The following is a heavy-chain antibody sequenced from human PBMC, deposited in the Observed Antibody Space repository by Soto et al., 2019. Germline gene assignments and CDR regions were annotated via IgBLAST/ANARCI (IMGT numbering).Heavy chain of an antibody. J-gene: IGHJ6*02. Sequence: SETLSLTCAVYGGSFSGYYWSWIRQPPGKGLEWIGEINHSGSTNYNPSLKSRVTISVDTSKNQFSLKLSSVTAADTAVYYCARGWARSSSSGLAYYYYGMDVWGQGTTVTVSS. D-gene: IGHD6-6*01. CDR2: INHSGST. CDR3: ARGWARSSSSGLAYYYYGMDV. CDR1: GGSFSGYY. V-gene: IGHV4-34*01.